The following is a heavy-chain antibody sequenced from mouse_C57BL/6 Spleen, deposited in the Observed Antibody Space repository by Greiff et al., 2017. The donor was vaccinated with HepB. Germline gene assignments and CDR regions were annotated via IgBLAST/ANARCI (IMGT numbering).Heavy chain of an antibody. CDR1: GYTFTDYE. CDR3: TPYYYGSSYRFAY. V-gene: IGHV1-15*01. CDR2: IDPETGGT. D-gene: IGHD1-1*01. J-gene: IGHJ3*01. Sequence: VQLQESGAELVRPGASVTLSCKASGYTFTDYEMHWVKQTPVHGLEWIGAIDPETGGTAYNQKFKGKAILTADKSSSTAYMELRSLTSEDSAVYYWTPYYYGSSYRFAYWGQGTLVTVSA.